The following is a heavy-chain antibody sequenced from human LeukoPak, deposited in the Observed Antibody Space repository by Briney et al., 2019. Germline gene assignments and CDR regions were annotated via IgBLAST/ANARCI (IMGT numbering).Heavy chain of an antibody. CDR3: ARGRSGWYLYYYYYYMDV. Sequence: GASVKVSCKASGYTFTGYYMHWVRQAPGQGLEWMGWINPNSGGTNYAQKFQGRVTMTRDTSISTAYMELSRLRSDDTAVYYCARGRSGWYLYYYYYYMDVWGKGTTVTVSS. V-gene: IGHV1-2*02. D-gene: IGHD6-19*01. CDR1: GYTFTGYY. CDR2: INPNSGGT. J-gene: IGHJ6*03.